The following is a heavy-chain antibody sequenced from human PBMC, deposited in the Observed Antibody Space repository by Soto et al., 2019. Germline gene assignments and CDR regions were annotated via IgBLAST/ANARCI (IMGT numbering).Heavy chain of an antibody. CDR1: GYTFASYG. CDR3: ARDSPLDQ. J-gene: IGHJ4*02. Sequence: QVQLVQSGAELKKPGASVKVSCKTSGYTFASYGISWVRQGPGQGLEWMGWISVYDGNTRYAQKVQDRVTITADRSTSTAYMELRSLRPDDTAVYYGARDSPLDQWGQGTLVTVSS. CDR2: ISVYDGNT. V-gene: IGHV1-18*04.